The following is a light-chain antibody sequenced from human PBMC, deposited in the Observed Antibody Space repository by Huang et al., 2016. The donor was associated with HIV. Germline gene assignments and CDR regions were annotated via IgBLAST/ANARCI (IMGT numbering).Light chain of an antibody. CDR1: QSLVHGDGNTY. CDR3: MQGTHWPLT. J-gene: IGKJ4*01. V-gene: IGKV2-30*02. Sequence: DVVMTQSPLSLPVTLGQPASISCRSSQSLVHGDGNTYLNWFHQRPGQSPRRLIYKVSNRDSGVPDRYSGSGSGTDFTLKISRVEAEDVGVYYCMQGTHWPLTFGGGTKVEIK. CDR2: KVS.